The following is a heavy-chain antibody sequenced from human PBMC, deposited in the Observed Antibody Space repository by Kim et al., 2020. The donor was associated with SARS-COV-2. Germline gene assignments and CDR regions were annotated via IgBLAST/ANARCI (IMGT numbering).Heavy chain of an antibody. D-gene: IGHD3-9*01. CDR2: ISYDGSNK. Sequence: GGSLRLSCAASGFTFSSYAMHWVRQAPGKGLEWVAVISYDGSNKYYADSVKGRFTISRDNSKNTLYLQMNSLRAEDTAVYYCAREGYDILTGYGYYFDYWGQGTLVTVSS. V-gene: IGHV3-30*04. J-gene: IGHJ4*02. CDR3: AREGYDILTGYGYYFDY. CDR1: GFTFSSYA.